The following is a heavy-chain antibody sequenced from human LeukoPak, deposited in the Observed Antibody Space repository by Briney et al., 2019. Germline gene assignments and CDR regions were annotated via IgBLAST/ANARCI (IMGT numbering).Heavy chain of an antibody. V-gene: IGHV4-34*01. CDR1: GGSFSGYY. CDR2: IYYGGST. Sequence: PSETLSLTCAVYGGSFSGYYWGWIRQPPGKGLEWIGNIYYGGSTFYNPSLKSRVTISLDTSKNQFSLKLSSVTAADTAVYFCARQCSSTSCYSYWGQGTLVTVSS. D-gene: IGHD2-2*01. CDR3: ARQCSSTSCYSY. J-gene: IGHJ4*02.